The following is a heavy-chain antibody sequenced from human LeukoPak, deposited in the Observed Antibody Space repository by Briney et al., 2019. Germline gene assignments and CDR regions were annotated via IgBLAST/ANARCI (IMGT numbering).Heavy chain of an antibody. V-gene: IGHV3-30-3*01. CDR3: ARELGSYSSSSQGDY. CDR2: ISYDGSNK. D-gene: IGHD6-6*01. Sequence: GGSLRLSCAASGFTFSSYAMHWVRQAPGKGLEWVAVISYDGSNKYYADSVKGRFTISRDNSKNTLYLQMNSLRAEDTAVYYCARELGSYSSSSQGDYWGQGTLVTVSS. CDR1: GFTFSSYA. J-gene: IGHJ4*02.